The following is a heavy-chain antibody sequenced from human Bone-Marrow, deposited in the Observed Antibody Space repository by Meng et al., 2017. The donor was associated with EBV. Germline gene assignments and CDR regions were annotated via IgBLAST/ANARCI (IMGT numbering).Heavy chain of an antibody. CDR2: IPSDGNI. V-gene: IGHV3-30*03. J-gene: IGHJ5*02. D-gene: IGHD1-14*01. Sequence: QVEWVGSGGGVVLPGRSLRLSCAASGITFSGYGMFWVRQAPGKGPEWVAIIPSDGNIYYADSVKGRFTISRDNSKNTLYLQMNSLRGEDTAVYYCARDLSGRFDPWGQGTLVTVSS. CDR1: GITFSGYG. CDR3: ARDLSGRFDP.